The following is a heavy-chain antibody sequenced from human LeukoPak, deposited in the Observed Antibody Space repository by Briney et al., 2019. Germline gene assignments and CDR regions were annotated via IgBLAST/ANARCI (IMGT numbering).Heavy chain of an antibody. Sequence: SETLSLTCGISGGSLSAYYWNWIRQPPGKGLEWIGEINHSGITDHNPSLKSRVTISLDTSKNQFSLKLSSVTAADTAVYYCARGSPTGLGDHDAFDIWGQGAIVSASS. D-gene: IGHD3-16*01. CDR2: INHSGIT. J-gene: IGHJ3*02. CDR1: GGSLSAYY. V-gene: IGHV4-34*01. CDR3: ARGSPTGLGDHDAFDI.